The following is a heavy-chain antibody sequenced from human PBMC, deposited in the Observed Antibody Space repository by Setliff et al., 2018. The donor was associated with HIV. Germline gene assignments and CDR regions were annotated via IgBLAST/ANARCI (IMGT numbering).Heavy chain of an antibody. CDR2: IYSTGST. J-gene: IGHJ4*02. V-gene: IGHV4-59*11. CDR1: GASITSHY. Sequence: PSETLSLTCTVSGASITSHYWSWIRQSPGREREWIGYIYSTGSTNYNPSLQSRVSISMDASKNKFSLKVTSVTSADTAVYYCAKGAGFYGDYTFDYWGQGNLVTVSS. CDR3: AKGAGFYGDYTFDY. D-gene: IGHD4-17*01.